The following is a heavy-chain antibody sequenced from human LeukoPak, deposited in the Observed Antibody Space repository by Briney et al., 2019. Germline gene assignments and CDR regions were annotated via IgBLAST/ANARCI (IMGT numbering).Heavy chain of an antibody. D-gene: IGHD3-10*01. CDR1: GFSFSTYW. Sequence: GGSLRLSCAASGFSFSTYWMTWVRQPPGKGLEWVANIKQDGSENYYVDSARGRFTISRDNAKNSLYLQMNSLRADDTAVYYCAREEEWYASGTYYKGFDSWGQGTLVTVSS. V-gene: IGHV3-7*01. CDR2: IKQDGSEN. J-gene: IGHJ4*02. CDR3: AREEEWYASGTYYKGFDS.